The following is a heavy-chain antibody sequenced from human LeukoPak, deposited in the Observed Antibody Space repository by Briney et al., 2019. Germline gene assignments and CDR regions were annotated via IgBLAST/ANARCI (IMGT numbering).Heavy chain of an antibody. Sequence: SETLSLTCTVSGGSISSYYWSWIRQPPGKGLEWIGYIYYSGSTNYNPSLKSRVTISVDTSKNQFSLKLSSVTAADTAVYYCARGLLSGSYGADHWGQGTLVTVSS. CDR3: ARGLLSGSYGADH. CDR2: IYYSGST. D-gene: IGHD1-26*01. J-gene: IGHJ4*02. CDR1: GGSISSYY. V-gene: IGHV4-59*01.